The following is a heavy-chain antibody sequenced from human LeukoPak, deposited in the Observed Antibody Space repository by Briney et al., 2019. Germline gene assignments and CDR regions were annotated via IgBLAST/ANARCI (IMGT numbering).Heavy chain of an antibody. D-gene: IGHD3-22*01. CDR2: ISGSGGST. Sequence: RPGGTLRLSCAASGFTFSSYGMSWVRQAPGKGLEWVSAISGSGGSTYYADSVKGRFTISRDNSKNTLYLQINSLRAEDTAVYYCAKDHMLMYYDSSFYYYMDVWGKGTTVTISS. CDR1: GFTFSSYG. V-gene: IGHV3-23*01. CDR3: AKDHMLMYYDSSFYYYMDV. J-gene: IGHJ6*03.